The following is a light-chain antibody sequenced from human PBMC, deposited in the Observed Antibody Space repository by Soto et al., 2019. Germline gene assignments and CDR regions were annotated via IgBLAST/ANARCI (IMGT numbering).Light chain of an antibody. V-gene: IGLV2-8*01. CDR3: SSYGCSSNVI. CDR1: SSDVGGYDY. Sequence: QSALTQPPSASGSPGQSVTISCIGNSSDVGGYDYVSWYQQHPGKAPKLMIYEVDRRPSGVPDRFSGSRSGNTASLTVSSLQAEDEADYYCSSYGCSSNVIFGGGTKLTVL. CDR2: EVD. J-gene: IGLJ2*01.